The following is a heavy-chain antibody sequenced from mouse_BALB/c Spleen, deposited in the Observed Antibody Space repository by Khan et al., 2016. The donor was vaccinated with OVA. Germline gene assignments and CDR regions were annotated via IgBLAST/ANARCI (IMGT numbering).Heavy chain of an antibody. CDR2: INTHSGVP. Sequence: QVQLKESGPELKKPGETVRISCKASGYTFTTAGIQWVQKMPGKGLKWIGWINTHSGVPKYAEDFKGRFAFSLETSVSPTYLQITDLKNEDTATYFWARGGAAYYRDDGGAMEYWGQGTSVTVSS. V-gene: IGHV9-4*02. D-gene: IGHD2-14*01. CDR1: GYTFTTAG. J-gene: IGHJ4*01. CDR3: ARGGAAYYRDDGGAMEY.